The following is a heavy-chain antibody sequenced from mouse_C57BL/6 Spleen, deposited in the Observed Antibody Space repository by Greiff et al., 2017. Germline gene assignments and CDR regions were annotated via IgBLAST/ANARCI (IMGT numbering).Heavy chain of an antibody. CDR1: GFTFSSYT. CDR2: ISGGGGNT. Sequence: VQLKESGGGLVKPGGSLKLSCAASGFTFSSYTMSWVRQTPEKRLEWVATISGGGGNTYYPDSVKGRFTISRDNAKNTLYLQMSSLRSEDTALYYCARQDWSYAMDYWGQGTSVTVSS. V-gene: IGHV5-9*01. D-gene: IGHD4-1*01. J-gene: IGHJ4*01. CDR3: ARQDWSYAMDY.